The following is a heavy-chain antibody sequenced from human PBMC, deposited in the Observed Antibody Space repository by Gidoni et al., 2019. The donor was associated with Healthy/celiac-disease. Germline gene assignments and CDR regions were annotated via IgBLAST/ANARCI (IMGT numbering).Heavy chain of an antibody. CDR2: ISSGSSYI. J-gene: IGHJ4*02. V-gene: IGHV3-21*01. D-gene: IGHD6-19*01. CDR1: GFTFPSHS. CDR3: ASRYSSGWNPFDY. Sequence: EVRLVESGGGLVKPGGSLRLHCAASGFTFPSHSMNWVRQAPGKGLEWVSSISSGSSYIYYADSVKGRFTISRDNAKNSLYLQLNSLRAEDTAVYYCASRYSSGWNPFDYWGQGTLVTVSS.